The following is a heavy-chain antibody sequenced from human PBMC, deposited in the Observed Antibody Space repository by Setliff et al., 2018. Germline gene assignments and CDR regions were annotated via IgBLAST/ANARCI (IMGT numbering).Heavy chain of an antibody. CDR1: GFTFSSYW. V-gene: IGHV3-74*01. CDR3: ARAPSSSWFSEAFDI. CDR2: INSDGSST. J-gene: IGHJ3*02. D-gene: IGHD6-13*01. Sequence: GGSLRLSCAASGFTFSSYWMHWVRQAPGKGPVWVSRINSDGSSTSYADSVKGRFTISRDNAKNTLYLQMNSLRAEDTAVYYCARAPSSSWFSEAFDIWGQGTMVTVSS.